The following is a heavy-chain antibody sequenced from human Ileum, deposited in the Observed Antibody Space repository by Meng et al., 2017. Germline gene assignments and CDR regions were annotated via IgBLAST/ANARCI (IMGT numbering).Heavy chain of an antibody. CDR1: GDSVSSNSAA. CDR3: ARRVHDSGVFDY. J-gene: IGHJ4*02. V-gene: IGHV6-1*01. D-gene: IGHD4-17*01. Sequence: QVQLQHSGPGLVKPSQTLSLSCASSGDSVSSNSAAWSWTRQSPSRGLEWLGKTYYRSKWYYEYGLSVKARIAINPVSSKDQFSLKLNSVTPEDTAVAFGARRVHDSGVFDYWGQGILVTVSS. CDR2: TYYRSKWYY.